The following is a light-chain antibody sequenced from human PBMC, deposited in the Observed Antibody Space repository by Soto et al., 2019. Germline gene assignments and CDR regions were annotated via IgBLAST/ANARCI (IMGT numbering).Light chain of an antibody. Sequence: QSVLTQPASVSAYPGQSITISCSGTSSDVGGYNYVSWYQQRPGKAPQLLIYDVTNRPSGVSYRFSGSKSGSTASLTISGLQAEDEADYYCSSYTTSNTVVFGGGTQLPVL. J-gene: IGLJ2*01. CDR3: SSYTTSNTVV. CDR2: DVT. V-gene: IGLV2-14*03. CDR1: SSDVGGYNY.